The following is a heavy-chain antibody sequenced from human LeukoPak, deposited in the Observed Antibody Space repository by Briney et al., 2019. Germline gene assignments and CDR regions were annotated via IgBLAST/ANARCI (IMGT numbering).Heavy chain of an antibody. CDR3: ARVLKRRDGYNSHY. D-gene: IGHD5-24*01. CDR1: GFTFNTYS. Sequence: GGSLRLSCAASGFTFNTYSMNWVRQAPGKGLEWLSYVKSGNYDIQYADSVTGRFTVSRDSAANSLYLQMNDLKAEDTAVYYCARVLKRRDGYNSHYWGQGTLVTVSS. J-gene: IGHJ4*02. V-gene: IGHV3-48*01. CDR2: VKSGNYDI.